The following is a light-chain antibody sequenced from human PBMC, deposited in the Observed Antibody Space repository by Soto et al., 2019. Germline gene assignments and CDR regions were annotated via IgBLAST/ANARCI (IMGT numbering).Light chain of an antibody. Sequence: IAMTQSPGTLSLAPGHTATLCGRARQGVTSSFLAWYQEKPGQATRLLIYGASSRATGIPDRFSCSGSGTDFTLTISRLEPEDFAVYYCQQCGSSSTFGQGTRLEIK. J-gene: IGKJ5*01. CDR2: GAS. V-gene: IGKV3-20*01. CDR1: QGVTSSF. CDR3: QQCGSSST.